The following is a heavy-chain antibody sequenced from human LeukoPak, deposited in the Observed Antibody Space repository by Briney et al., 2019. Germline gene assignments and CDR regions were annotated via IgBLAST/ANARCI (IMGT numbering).Heavy chain of an antibody. D-gene: IGHD3-3*01. Sequence: SQTLSLTCTVSGGSISSGGYYWSCIRQPPGKGLEWIGYIYHSGSSYYNPSLKSRVTISEDRSKNQFPLKLSSVTAADTAVYYCARVPGSNYDFWSGYYGNYFDYWGQGTLVTVSS. V-gene: IGHV4-30-2*01. CDR2: IYHSGSS. CDR1: GGSISSGGYY. J-gene: IGHJ4*02. CDR3: ARVPGSNYDFWSGYYGNYFDY.